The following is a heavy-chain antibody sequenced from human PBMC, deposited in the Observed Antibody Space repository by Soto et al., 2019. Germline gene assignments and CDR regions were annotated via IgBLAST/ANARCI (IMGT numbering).Heavy chain of an antibody. J-gene: IGHJ6*02. CDR3: ARSQGSSTSLELYYYYYYGMDV. CDR1: GGTFSSYA. Sequence: QVQLVQSGAEVKKPGSSVKVSCKASGGTFSSYAISWVRQAPGQGLEWMGGIIPISETTNYAQKFQGRVTITAAESKSTAYMELSSLRSEDTAVYYCARSQGSSTSLELYYYYYYGMDVWGQWTTVTVSS. D-gene: IGHD2-2*01. V-gene: IGHV1-69*01. CDR2: IIPISETT.